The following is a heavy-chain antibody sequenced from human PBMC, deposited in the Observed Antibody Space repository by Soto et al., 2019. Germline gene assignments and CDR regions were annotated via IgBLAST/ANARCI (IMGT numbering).Heavy chain of an antibody. CDR3: ERNLGHCSGGSCYSGGGFDY. V-gene: IGHV4-39*01. J-gene: IGHJ4*02. CDR1: GGSISSTTYF. CDR2: TYYSGST. D-gene: IGHD2-15*01. Sequence: QLQLQESGPGLVKPSETLSLTCTVSGGSISSTTYFWGWIRQPPGKGLEWIGSTYYSGSTYYNPSLKSRVTISVDTSKNQFSLKLNSVTAADTALYYCERNLGHCSGGSCYSGGGFDYWGQGTLVTVSS.